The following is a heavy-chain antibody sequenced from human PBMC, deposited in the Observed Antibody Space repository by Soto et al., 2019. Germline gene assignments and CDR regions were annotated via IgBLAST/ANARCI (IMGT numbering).Heavy chain of an antibody. CDR2: IYYSGTPT. D-gene: IGHD3-10*01. Sequence: SETLSLTCTVSGGSMNTYYWGWIRQTPGKGLEWVGTIYYSGTPTYYNPSLKGRVIISVDTSKNQFSLKLNSVSAADTAVYYCARRTGVGGSWFFDYWGQGTLVTVSS. CDR1: GGSMNTYY. V-gene: IGHV4-39*01. CDR3: ARRTGVGGSWFFDY. J-gene: IGHJ4*02.